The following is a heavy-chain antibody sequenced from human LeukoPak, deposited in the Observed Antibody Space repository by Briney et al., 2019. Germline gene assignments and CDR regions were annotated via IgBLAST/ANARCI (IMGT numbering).Heavy chain of an antibody. CDR3: ARDRNSGSSKNWFDP. Sequence: GGSLRLSCAASGFTFSSYGMHWVRQAPGKGLEWVAVIWYDGSNKYYADSVKGRFTISRDNSKNTLYLQMNSLRAEDTAVYYCARDRNSGSSKNWFDPWGQGTLVTVSS. V-gene: IGHV3-33*01. J-gene: IGHJ5*02. CDR1: GFTFSSYG. D-gene: IGHD1-26*01. CDR2: IWYDGSNK.